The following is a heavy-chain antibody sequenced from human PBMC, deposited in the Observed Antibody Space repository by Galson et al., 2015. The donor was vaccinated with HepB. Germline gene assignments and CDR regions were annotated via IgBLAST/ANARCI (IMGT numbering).Heavy chain of an antibody. D-gene: IGHD3-22*01. CDR3: ARVLLYSSGYYSHLDAFDI. J-gene: IGHJ3*02. CDR2: ISAYNGNT. V-gene: IGHV1-18*04. CDR1: GYTFTSYG. Sequence: SVTVSCKASGYTFTSYGISWVRQAPGQGLEWMGWISAYNGNTNYAQKLQGRVTMTTDTSTSTAYMELRSLRSDDTAVYYCARVLLYSSGYYSHLDAFDIWGQGTMVTVSS.